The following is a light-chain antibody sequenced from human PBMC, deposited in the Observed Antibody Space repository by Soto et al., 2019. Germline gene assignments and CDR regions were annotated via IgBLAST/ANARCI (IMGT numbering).Light chain of an antibody. V-gene: IGKV3-20*01. CDR1: QSVSRKY. J-gene: IGKJ3*01. CDR2: GAS. CDR3: QQYGSSLFT. Sequence: DIVLTQSPGTLSLSPGERATLSCRASQSVSRKYLAWYQQKPGQAPRVLIYGASIRATGIPERFSGGGSGTDFTLTITRLEPEDFAVYYCQQYGSSLFTFGPGTKVDIK.